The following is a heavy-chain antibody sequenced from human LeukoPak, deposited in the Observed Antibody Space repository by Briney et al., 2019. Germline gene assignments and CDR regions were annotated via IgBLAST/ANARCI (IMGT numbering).Heavy chain of an antibody. Sequence: KTSQTLSLTCTVSGGSISSGGYYWSWIRQHPGEGLEWIGYLYYSGSTYYNPSLKSRVTISVDTSKNQFSLKLSSVTAADTSVYYCARGYTYYYGWGIPYYGMDFWGKGTPVTVSS. D-gene: IGHD3-10*01. V-gene: IGHV4-31*03. CDR2: LYYSGST. CDR1: GGSISSGGYY. J-gene: IGHJ6*04. CDR3: ARGYTYYYGWGIPYYGMDF.